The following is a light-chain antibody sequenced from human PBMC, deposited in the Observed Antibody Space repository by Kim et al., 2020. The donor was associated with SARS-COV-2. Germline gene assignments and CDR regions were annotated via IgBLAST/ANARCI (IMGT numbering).Light chain of an antibody. CDR1: QGVRSN. CDR2: GAF. V-gene: IGKV3-15*01. Sequence: VSPGESAALSCRASQGVRSNLAWYQQKPGQAPRLLIYGAFSRATGIPARFSGSGSETEFTLTISSLQSEDFAVYYCQQYNNWPLTFGGGTKVDIK. CDR3: QQYNNWPLT. J-gene: IGKJ4*01.